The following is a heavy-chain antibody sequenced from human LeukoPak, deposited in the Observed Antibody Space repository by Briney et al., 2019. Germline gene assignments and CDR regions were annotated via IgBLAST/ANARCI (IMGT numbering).Heavy chain of an antibody. Sequence: GGSLRLSCAASGFTFSSYEMNWVRQAPGKGLEWVSCISSSGSTIYYADSVKGRFTISRDNAKNSLYLQMNSLRAEDTAVYYCARVYSGDCLDYWGQGTLVTVSS. CDR2: ISSSGSTI. CDR3: ARVYSGDCLDY. V-gene: IGHV3-48*03. D-gene: IGHD2-21*02. CDR1: GFTFSSYE. J-gene: IGHJ4*02.